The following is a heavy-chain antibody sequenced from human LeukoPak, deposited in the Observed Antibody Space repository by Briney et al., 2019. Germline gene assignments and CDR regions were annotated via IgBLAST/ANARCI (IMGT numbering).Heavy chain of an antibody. D-gene: IGHD6-13*01. J-gene: IGHJ5*02. CDR1: GGSIRSYY. CDR2: IYTSGST. Sequence: SETLFLTCTVSGGSIRSYYWSWIRPLAGKGLEWIGRIYTSGSTNYNPSLKSGVTMPVDTSKNQFTLKLSAVTAANTDEYYFARDSAAAGQIMWFDPWGQGTLVTVSS. V-gene: IGHV4-4*07. CDR3: ARDSAAAGQIMWFDP.